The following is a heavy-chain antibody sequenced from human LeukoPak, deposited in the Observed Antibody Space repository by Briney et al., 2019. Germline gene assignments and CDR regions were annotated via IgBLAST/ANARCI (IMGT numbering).Heavy chain of an antibody. V-gene: IGHV4-4*07. CDR2: IYTSGST. J-gene: IGHJ5*02. Sequence: SETLSLTCTVSGGSISSYYWSWIRQPAGKGLEWIGRIYTSGSTNYNPSLKSRVTMSVDTSKNQFSLKLRSVTAEDTAVYYCARGVVVVAATPPNNWFDPWGQGTLVTVSS. CDR1: GGSISSYY. D-gene: IGHD2-15*01. CDR3: ARGVVVVAATPPNNWFDP.